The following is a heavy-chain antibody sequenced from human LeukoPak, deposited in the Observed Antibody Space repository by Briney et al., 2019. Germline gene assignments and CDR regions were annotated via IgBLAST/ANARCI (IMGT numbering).Heavy chain of an antibody. CDR1: GFTFSDTW. CDR3: ARDYQSYYYDSSGSYSGAFDY. V-gene: IGHV3-74*01. CDR2: IRSDGSDT. D-gene: IGHD3-22*01. J-gene: IGHJ4*02. Sequence: GGSLRLSCAASGFTFSDTWMHWVRQAPGKGLVWVSRIRSDGSDTRYAESVKGRFTISRDNAKNTLYLQMNSLRAEDTAVYYCARDYQSYYYDSSGSYSGAFDYWGQGTLVTVSS.